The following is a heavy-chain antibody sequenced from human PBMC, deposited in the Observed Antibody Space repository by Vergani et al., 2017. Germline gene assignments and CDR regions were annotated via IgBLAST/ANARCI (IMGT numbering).Heavy chain of an antibody. D-gene: IGHD6-19*01. CDR2: INSDGSST. J-gene: IGHJ4*02. V-gene: IGHV3-74*02. Sequence: EVQLVESGGGVVQPGRSLRLSCAASGFTFSSYWMHWVRQAPGKGLVWVSRINSDGSSTSYADSVKGRFTISRDNSKNTLYLQMNSLRAEDTAVYYCARTSPRIAVAGTLGFGFDYWGQGTLVTVSS. CDR3: ARTSPRIAVAGTLGFGFDY. CDR1: GFTFSSYW.